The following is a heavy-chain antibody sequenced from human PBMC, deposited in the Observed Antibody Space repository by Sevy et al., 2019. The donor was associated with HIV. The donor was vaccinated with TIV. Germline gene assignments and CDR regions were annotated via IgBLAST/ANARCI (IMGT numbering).Heavy chain of an antibody. Sequence: ASVKVSCNVSGYTLTELSMHWVRQAPGKGLEWMGGFDPEDGETIYAQKFQGRVTMTEDTSTDTAYMELSSLRSEDTAVYYCATDRAYSSGWYSDAFDIWGQGTMVTVSS. J-gene: IGHJ3*02. CDR3: ATDRAYSSGWYSDAFDI. D-gene: IGHD6-19*01. CDR2: FDPEDGET. CDR1: GYTLTELS. V-gene: IGHV1-24*01.